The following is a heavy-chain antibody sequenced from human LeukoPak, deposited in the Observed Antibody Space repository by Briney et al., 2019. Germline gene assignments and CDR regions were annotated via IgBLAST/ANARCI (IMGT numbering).Heavy chain of an antibody. CDR1: GFTFSNYW. J-gene: IGHJ4*02. Sequence: GGSLRLSCVASGFTFSNYWMSWVRQAPGKGLEWVANINQDGSVKQYMDSVKGRFTISRDNSKNSLSLQMNSLRAEDTALYYCAKDGKNFFDYWGQGTLVTVSS. CDR2: INQDGSVK. CDR3: AKDGKNFFDY. D-gene: IGHD1-26*01. V-gene: IGHV3-7*03.